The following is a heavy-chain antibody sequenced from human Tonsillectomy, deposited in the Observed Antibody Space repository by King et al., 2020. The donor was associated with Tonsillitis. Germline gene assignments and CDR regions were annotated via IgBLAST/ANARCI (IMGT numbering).Heavy chain of an antibody. CDR3: VAAPVGATPWVAFDI. D-gene: IGHD1-26*01. CDR1: GFSFTSSS. Sequence: QLVESGPEVKKPGTSVKVACKASGFSFTSSSMRWVRQARGQRLEWKEWIVVDSGNTNYTQKFQERVTITRDVSTSTAYMELSRLRSEDTAVYYFVAAPVGATPWVAFDIWGQGTMVTVSS. V-gene: IGHV1-58*02. J-gene: IGHJ3*02. CDR2: IVVDSGNT.